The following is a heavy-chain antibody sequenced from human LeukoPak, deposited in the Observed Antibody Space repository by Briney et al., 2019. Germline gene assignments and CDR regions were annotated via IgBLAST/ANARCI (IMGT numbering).Heavy chain of an antibody. CDR1: GFTFSSYA. Sequence: GGSLRLSCAAFGFTFSSYAMSWVRQAPGKGLEWVSAIRDSGSSTHYADSVKGRFTTSRDNSKNTLFLQMNSLRAEDTAIYYCAKYGPQDSGSSHFDYWGQGALVTVSS. D-gene: IGHD1-26*01. CDR2: IRDSGSST. J-gene: IGHJ4*02. CDR3: AKYGPQDSGSSHFDY. V-gene: IGHV3-23*01.